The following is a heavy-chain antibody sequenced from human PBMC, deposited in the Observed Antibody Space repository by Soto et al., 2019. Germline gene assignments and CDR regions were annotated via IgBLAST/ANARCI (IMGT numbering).Heavy chain of an antibody. D-gene: IGHD6-13*01. CDR3: ARDGGSSWYSNYYGMDV. J-gene: IGHJ6*02. V-gene: IGHV3-21*05. Sequence: GGSLRLSCAASGFTFSSYGMYWVRQAPGKGLEWVSYISSSSSYTNYADSVKGRFTISRDNAKNSLYLQMNSLRAEDTAVYYCARDGGSSWYSNYYGMDVWGQGTTVTVSS. CDR2: ISSSSSYT. CDR1: GFTFSSYG.